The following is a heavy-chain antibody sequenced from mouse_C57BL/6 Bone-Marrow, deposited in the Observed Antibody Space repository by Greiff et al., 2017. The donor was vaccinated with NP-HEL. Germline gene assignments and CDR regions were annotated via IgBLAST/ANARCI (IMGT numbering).Heavy chain of an antibody. CDR1: GYTFTDYN. CDR3: ARGVITTVVPYYAMDY. V-gene: IGHV1-18*01. CDR2: INPNNGGT. D-gene: IGHD1-1*01. J-gene: IGHJ4*01. Sequence: VQLQQSGPELVKPGASVKIPCKASGYTFTDYNMDWVKQSHGKSLEWIGDINPNNGGTIYNQKFKGKATLTVDKSSSTAYMELRSLTSEDTAVYYCARGVITTVVPYYAMDYWGQGTSVTVSS.